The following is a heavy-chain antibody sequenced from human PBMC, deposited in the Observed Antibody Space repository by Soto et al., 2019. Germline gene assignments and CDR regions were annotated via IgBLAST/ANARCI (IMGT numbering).Heavy chain of an antibody. CDR3: TTGSDEGY. CDR2: IKTRSEGVST. V-gene: IGHV3-15*07. J-gene: IGHJ4*02. Sequence: EVQLVESGGGLVKPGQSLRLSCAASGFAFSSAWMNWVRQAPGKGLEWVGRIKTRSEGVSTQYPAPVRCRFTISRDDSKNTLSLQLSGLKIEDTAVYYCTTGSDEGYWGQGTLVTVSS. CDR1: GFAFSSAW.